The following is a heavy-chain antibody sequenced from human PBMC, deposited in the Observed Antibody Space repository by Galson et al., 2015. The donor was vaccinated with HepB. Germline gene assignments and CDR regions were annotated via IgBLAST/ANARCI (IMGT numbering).Heavy chain of an antibody. CDR3: AREGVGYYGSGSQNTINYAFDI. J-gene: IGHJ3*02. Sequence: SVKVSCKASGGTFSSYAISWVRQAPGQGLEWMGIINPSGGSTSYAQKFQGRVTMTRDTSTSTVYMELSSLRSEDTAVYYCAREGVGYYGSGSQNTINYAFDIWGQGAMVTVSP. D-gene: IGHD3-10*01. CDR1: GGTFSSYA. V-gene: IGHV1-46*03. CDR2: INPSGGST.